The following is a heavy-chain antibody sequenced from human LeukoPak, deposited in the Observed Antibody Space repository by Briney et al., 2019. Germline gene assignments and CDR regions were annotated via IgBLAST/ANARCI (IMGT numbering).Heavy chain of an antibody. CDR3: VRRSVLQIVGDPDY. D-gene: IGHD1-26*01. J-gene: IGHJ4*02. CDR2: LHHSGTN. V-gene: IGHV4-39*01. CDR1: GRSIINTSYF. Sequence: TPSETLSLTCSVSGRSIINTSYFWGWIRQPPGKGLEWIVSLHHSGTNSYNPSLKSRVTMSVDTSRNELFLTLTSVTAADTAIYYCVRRSVLQIVGDPDYWGQGTLVTVSS.